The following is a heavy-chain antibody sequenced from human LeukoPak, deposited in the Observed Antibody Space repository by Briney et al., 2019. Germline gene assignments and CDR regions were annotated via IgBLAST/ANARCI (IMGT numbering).Heavy chain of an antibody. Sequence: GGSLRLSCVVSGLTVSNNYMSWVRQAPGKGLEWVSVIYSDGTTRNADSVKGRFTISRDNSKNTVYLQMDSLRAEDTAVYYCARDEDAWGQGTLVTVSS. CDR2: IYSDGTT. V-gene: IGHV3-66*01. CDR1: GLTVSNNY. J-gene: IGHJ5*02. CDR3: ARDEDA.